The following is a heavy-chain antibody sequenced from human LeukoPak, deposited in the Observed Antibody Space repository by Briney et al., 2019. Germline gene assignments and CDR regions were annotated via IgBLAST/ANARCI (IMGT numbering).Heavy chain of an antibody. CDR2: IYYTGSA. CDR1: GGSFSSYY. J-gene: IGHJ2*01. CDR3: ARGTTSLYWYFDL. Sequence: PSETLSLTCTVSGGSFSSYYWSWIRQPPGKGLEWIGYIYYTGSANYNPSLKSRVTISVDTSKNQFSLKLSSVTAADTAVYYCARGTTSLYWYFDLWGRGTLVTVSS. V-gene: IGHV4-59*01. D-gene: IGHD2/OR15-2a*01.